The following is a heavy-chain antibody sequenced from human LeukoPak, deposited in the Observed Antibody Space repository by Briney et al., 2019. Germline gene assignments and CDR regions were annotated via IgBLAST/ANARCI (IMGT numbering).Heavy chain of an antibody. D-gene: IGHD6-13*01. J-gene: IGHJ6*02. CDR2: ISSSSSYI. CDR1: GFTFKTYT. Sequence: PGGSLRLSCAASGFTFKTYTMHWVRQAPGMGLEWVSSISSSSSYIFYADSVKGRFTISRDNAKNSLYLQMSSLRAEDAAVYYCARGQNSSIHYYYYGMDVWGQGTTVTVSS. CDR3: ARGQNSSIHYYYYGMDV. V-gene: IGHV3-21*01.